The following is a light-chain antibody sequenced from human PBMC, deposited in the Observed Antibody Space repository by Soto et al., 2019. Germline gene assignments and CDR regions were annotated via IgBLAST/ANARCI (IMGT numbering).Light chain of an antibody. J-gene: IGLJ3*02. V-gene: IGLV2-8*01. Sequence: QSVLTQPPSASGSPGQSVTISCTGTSSDVGVYNYVSWYQQHPGKAPKLMIYEVSKRPSGVPDRFSGSKSGNTASLTISGLQAEDEADYYCSLYTISRVFGGGTKLTVL. CDR3: SLYTISRV. CDR1: SSDVGVYNY. CDR2: EVS.